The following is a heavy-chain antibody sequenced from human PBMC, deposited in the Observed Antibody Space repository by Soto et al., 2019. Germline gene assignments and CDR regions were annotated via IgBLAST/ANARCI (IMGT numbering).Heavy chain of an antibody. CDR1: GFTFSTSS. Sequence: EVQLVESGGGLGQPGGSLRLSCVVSGFTFSTSSMNWVRQAPGKGLEWVSYISSSSNTIYADSVKGRFTISRDNAKNSLYMQMNGLTDEDTAVYYCASVIWSGYLTSDYWGQGTLVTVSS. D-gene: IGHD3-3*01. CDR2: ISSSSNTI. J-gene: IGHJ4*02. CDR3: ASVIWSGYLTSDY. V-gene: IGHV3-48*02.